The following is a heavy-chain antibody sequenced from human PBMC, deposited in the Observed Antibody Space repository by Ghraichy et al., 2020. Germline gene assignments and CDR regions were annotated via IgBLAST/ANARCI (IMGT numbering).Heavy chain of an antibody. CDR1: GGSIITTTYY. CDR3: AAGNSTDP. D-gene: IGHD6-13*01. V-gene: IGHV4-39*01. Sequence: ESLNISCSVSGGSIITTTYYWDWFRQAPGKGLEWIGSFYYPGSTYYNPSLKSRVTISVDTSKNQFSLKMSSVTAADTAVYYCAAGNSTDPWGQGILVTVSS. J-gene: IGHJ5*02. CDR2: FYYPGST.